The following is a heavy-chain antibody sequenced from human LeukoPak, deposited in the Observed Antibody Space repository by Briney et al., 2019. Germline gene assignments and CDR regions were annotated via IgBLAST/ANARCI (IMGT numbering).Heavy chain of an antibody. V-gene: IGHV3-48*02. CDR3: ARVWQLGV. CDR1: GFTFSTSG. CDR2: ISSRSESK. D-gene: IGHD5-24*01. Sequence: GGSLRLSCAASGFTFSTSGMNWVRQAPGKGLEWVAYISSRSESKYYAASVKGRFTISRDNAHNSLYLRMNSLRDDDTAVYYCARVWQLGVWGQGTAVTVSS. J-gene: IGHJ6*02.